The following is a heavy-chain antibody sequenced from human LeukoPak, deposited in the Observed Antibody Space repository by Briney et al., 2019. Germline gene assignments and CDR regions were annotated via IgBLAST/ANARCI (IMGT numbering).Heavy chain of an antibody. J-gene: IGHJ6*03. V-gene: IGHV3-21*01. CDR3: AGVPAASWGYYYYMDV. Sequence: GGSLRLSCAASGFTFSSYSMNWVRQAPGKGLEWVSSISSSSSYIYYADSVKGRFTISRDNAKNSLYLQMNSLRAEDTAVYYCAGVPAASWGYYYYMDVWGKGTTVTVSS. D-gene: IGHD2-2*01. CDR1: GFTFSSYS. CDR2: ISSSSSYI.